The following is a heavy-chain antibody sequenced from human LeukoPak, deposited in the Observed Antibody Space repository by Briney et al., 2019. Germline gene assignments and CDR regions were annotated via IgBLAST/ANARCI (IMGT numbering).Heavy chain of an antibody. CDR2: INPSGGST. CDR1: GYTFTNYY. Sequence: ASVKVSCKSSGYTFTNYYIHWVRQAPGQGLEWMGIINPSGGSTTYAQGFQDGVTMTRDTSTSTVHMELSSLTSEDTAVYYCARDAIENYDFWSGSYYYFDYWGQGTLVTVSS. V-gene: IGHV1-46*01. J-gene: IGHJ4*02. D-gene: IGHD3-3*01. CDR3: ARDAIENYDFWSGSYYYFDY.